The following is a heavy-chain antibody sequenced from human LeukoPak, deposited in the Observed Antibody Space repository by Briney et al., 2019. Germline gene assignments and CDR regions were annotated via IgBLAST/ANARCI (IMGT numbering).Heavy chain of an antibody. CDR3: AKGSARRTIVVLYGMDA. CDR1: GFDFSSFA. J-gene: IGHJ6*02. Sequence: GGSLRLSCAASGFDFSSFAMSWVRQAPGKGLEWVSAISGSGGSTYYAVSVKVRFTIPRDNSKNTLYLQMNSLRAEDTAVYYCAKGSARRTIVVLYGMDAWGQGTTVTVSS. D-gene: IGHD2-15*01. CDR2: ISGSGGST. V-gene: IGHV3-23*01.